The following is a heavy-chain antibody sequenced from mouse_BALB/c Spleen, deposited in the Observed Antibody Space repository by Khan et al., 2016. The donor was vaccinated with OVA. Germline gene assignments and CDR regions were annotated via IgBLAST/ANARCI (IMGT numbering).Heavy chain of an antibody. J-gene: IGHJ2*01. CDR3: ARSYFYGYYFDQ. Sequence: EVELMESGGGLVQPGGSRKLSCVASGFTFSSFGMHWVRQAPEKGLEWVAYISGDSNTIYYTDTVMGRFTISRDNPKNTLFLQMTSLRSEDMAMYYCARSYFYGYYFDQWGQGTTLTVSS. V-gene: IGHV5-17*02. D-gene: IGHD1-1*01. CDR1: GFTFSSFG. CDR2: ISGDSNTI.